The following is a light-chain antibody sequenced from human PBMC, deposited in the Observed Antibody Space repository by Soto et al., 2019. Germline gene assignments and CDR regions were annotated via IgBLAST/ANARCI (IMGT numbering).Light chain of an antibody. J-gene: IGKJ4*01. V-gene: IGKV1-5*03. CDR3: LQYNVYPLS. Sequence: DIQMTQSPSTLSASVGDRVTITCRASQNINGWLAWYQQRPGKGPNLLIHKASTLEVGVPSRFSASASGTEFTLTISSLQPDDFAVYFCLQYNVYPLSFGGGTKV. CDR2: KAS. CDR1: QNINGW.